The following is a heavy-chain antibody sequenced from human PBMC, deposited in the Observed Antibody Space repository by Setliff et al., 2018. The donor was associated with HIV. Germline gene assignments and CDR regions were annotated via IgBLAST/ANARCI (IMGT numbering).Heavy chain of an antibody. V-gene: IGHV4-59*11. CDR2: ISYSGST. CDR3: ARTRGYSYGTLAGFDY. Sequence: PSETLSLTCTVSGASIRSQYWSWIRKPPGKGLEWIGYISYSGSTNYNPSLESRVAMSVDTSKQQFSLEVSSVTAADTAVYYCARTRGYSYGTLAGFDYRGRGSLVTVSS. D-gene: IGHD5-18*01. CDR1: GASIRSQY. J-gene: IGHJ4*01.